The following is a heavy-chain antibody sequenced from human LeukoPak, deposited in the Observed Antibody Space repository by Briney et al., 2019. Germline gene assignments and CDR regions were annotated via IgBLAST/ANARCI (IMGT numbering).Heavy chain of an antibody. CDR2: ISGSGGST. Sequence: GGSLRLSCAASGFTFSSYAMSWVRQAPGKGLEWVSAISGSGGSTYYADSVKGRFAISRDNSKNTLYLQMNSLRAEDTAVYYCAKDGLAAAGSYYYYGMDVWGQGTTVTVSS. D-gene: IGHD6-13*01. V-gene: IGHV3-23*01. CDR1: GFTFSSYA. J-gene: IGHJ6*02. CDR3: AKDGLAAAGSYYYYGMDV.